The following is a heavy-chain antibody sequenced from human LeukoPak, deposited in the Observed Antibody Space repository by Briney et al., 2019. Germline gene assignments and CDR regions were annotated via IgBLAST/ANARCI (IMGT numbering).Heavy chain of an antibody. Sequence: PSETLSLTCTVSGGSISSSSYYWGWIRQPPGKGLEWIGSIYYSGSTYYNPSLKSRVTISVDTSKNQFSLKLSSVTAADTAVYYCARLDGHIWGQGTMVTVSS. CDR3: ARLDGHI. V-gene: IGHV4-39*07. CDR1: GGSISSSSYY. J-gene: IGHJ3*02. D-gene: IGHD5-24*01. CDR2: IYYSGST.